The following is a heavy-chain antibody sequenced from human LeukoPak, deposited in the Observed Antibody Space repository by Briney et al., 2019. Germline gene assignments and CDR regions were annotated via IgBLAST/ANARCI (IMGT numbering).Heavy chain of an antibody. J-gene: IGHJ4*02. CDR2: INPNSGGT. V-gene: IGHV1-2*02. CDR3: ARVVTTGSGWYNFDN. CDR1: GYTFTGYY. D-gene: IGHD6-13*01. Sequence: ASVKVSCKASGYTFTGYYMHWVRQAPGQGLEWMGWINPNSGGTNYAQKFQGRVTMTRDTSISTAYMELSRLRSDDTAVYYCARVVTTGSGWYNFDNWGQGTLVTVSS.